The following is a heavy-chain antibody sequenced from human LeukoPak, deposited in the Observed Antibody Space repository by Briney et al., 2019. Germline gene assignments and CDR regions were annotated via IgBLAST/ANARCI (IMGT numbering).Heavy chain of an antibody. V-gene: IGHV3-30-3*01. J-gene: IGHJ4*02. D-gene: IGHD3-10*01. CDR2: ISYDGSNK. CDR1: GFTFSSYA. CDR3: ARERSGESLDY. Sequence: GGSLRLSCAASGFTFSSYAMHWVRQAPGKGLEWVAVISYDGSNKYYADSVKGRFTISRDNSKNTLYLQMNSLRAEDTAVYYCARERSGESLDYWGQGTLVTVSS.